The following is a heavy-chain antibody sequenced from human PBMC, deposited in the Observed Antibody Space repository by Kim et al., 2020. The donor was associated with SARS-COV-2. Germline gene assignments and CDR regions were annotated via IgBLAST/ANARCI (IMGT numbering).Heavy chain of an antibody. CDR2: INHSGST. J-gene: IGHJ4*01. CDR3: ARVRRYCSSTSCYPTFDY. D-gene: IGHD2-2*01. CDR1: GGSFSGYY. V-gene: IGHV4-34*01. Sequence: SETLSLTCAVYGGSFSGYYWSWIRQPPGKGLEWIGEINHSGSTNYNPSLKSRVTISVDTSKNQFSLKLSSVTAADTAVYYCARVRRYCSSTSCYPTFDY.